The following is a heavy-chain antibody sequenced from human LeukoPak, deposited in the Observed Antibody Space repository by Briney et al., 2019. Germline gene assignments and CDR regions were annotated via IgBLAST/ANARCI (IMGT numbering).Heavy chain of an antibody. CDR2: ISSSSSSTI. D-gene: IGHD3-3*01. J-gene: IGHJ4*02. V-gene: IGHV3-48*01. CDR3: ARDLGITYYDFWSGYPGIDAVGY. Sequence: PGGSLRLSCAASGFTFSSYSMNWVRQAPGKGLEWVSYISSSSSSTIYYADSVKGRFTISRDNAKNSLYLQMNSLRAEDTAVYYCARDLGITYYDFWSGYPGIDAVGYWGQGTLVTVSS. CDR1: GFTFSSYS.